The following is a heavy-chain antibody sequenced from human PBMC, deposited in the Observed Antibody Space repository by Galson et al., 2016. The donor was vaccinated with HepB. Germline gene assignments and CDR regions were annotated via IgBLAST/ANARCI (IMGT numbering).Heavy chain of an antibody. D-gene: IGHD4-11*01. CDR2: I. V-gene: IGHV3-7*01. J-gene: IGHJ4*02. CDR1: GFIFSNVW. CDR3: ATSEDSAATF. Sequence: SLRLSCAASGFIFSNVWMSWVRQAPGKGLEWLANIDSVKGRFTISRDNAKNSLYLQMNSLRAEDTAVYYCATSEDSAATFWGQGTLVTVSS.